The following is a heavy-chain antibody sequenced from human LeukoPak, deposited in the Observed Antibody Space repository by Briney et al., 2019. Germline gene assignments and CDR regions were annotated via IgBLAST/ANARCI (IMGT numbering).Heavy chain of an antibody. V-gene: IGHV4-39*07. J-gene: IGHJ4*02. Sequence: SETLSLTCTVSGGSISSGDYYWSWIRQPPGKGLEWIGSVYHSGSTYYNPSLKSRVTISVDTSKNQFSLKLSSVTAADTAVYYCAITPGAFYYDSSAAWDGYWGQGTLVTVSS. CDR1: GGSISSGDYY. CDR3: AITPGAFYYDSSAAWDGY. CDR2: VYHSGST. D-gene: IGHD3-22*01.